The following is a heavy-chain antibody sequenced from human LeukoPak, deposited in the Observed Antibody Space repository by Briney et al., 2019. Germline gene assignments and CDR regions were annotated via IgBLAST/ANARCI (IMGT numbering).Heavy chain of an antibody. J-gene: IGHJ4*02. Sequence: GGSLRLSCAASGFIFSSYTMNWVRQAPGKGLEWVSSISSNSIYIYYADSVKGRFTISRDNAKNSLYLQMNSLRAEDTAVYYCAGVYGSGSSSDYWGQGTLVTVSS. V-gene: IGHV3-21*01. D-gene: IGHD3-10*01. CDR3: AGVYGSGSSSDY. CDR2: ISSNSIYI. CDR1: GFIFSSYT.